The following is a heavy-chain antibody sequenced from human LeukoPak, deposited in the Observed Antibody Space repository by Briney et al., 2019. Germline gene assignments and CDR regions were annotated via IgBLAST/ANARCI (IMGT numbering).Heavy chain of an antibody. Sequence: GRSLRLSCAASGFTFSSYAMHWVRQAPGKGLEWVAVISYDGSNKYYAGSVKGRFTISRDNSKNTLYLQMNSLRAEDTAVYYCAREDQGFDYWGQGTLVTVSS. D-gene: IGHD2-2*01. V-gene: IGHV3-30-3*01. CDR2: ISYDGSNK. CDR1: GFTFSSYA. J-gene: IGHJ4*02. CDR3: AREDQGFDY.